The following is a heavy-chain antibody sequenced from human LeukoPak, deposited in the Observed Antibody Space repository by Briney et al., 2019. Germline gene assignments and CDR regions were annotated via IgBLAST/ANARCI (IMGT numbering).Heavy chain of an antibody. D-gene: IGHD6-6*01. V-gene: IGHV3-74*01. CDR2: INTDGSST. CDR1: GFTFSSYW. J-gene: IGHJ6*03. CDR3: ARGGYSSSSHYYYYYMDV. Sequence: GGSLRLSCAASGFTFSSYWMHWVRQAPGKGLVWVSRINTDGSSTSYADSVKGRFTTSRDNAKNTLYLQMNSLRAEDTAVYYCARGGYSSSSHYYYYYMDVWGKGTTVTVSS.